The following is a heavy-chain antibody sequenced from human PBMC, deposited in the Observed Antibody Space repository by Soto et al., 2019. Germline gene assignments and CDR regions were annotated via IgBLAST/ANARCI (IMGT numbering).Heavy chain of an antibody. CDR1: GFTFSSYW. J-gene: IGHJ6*02. CDR3: AKSDCSSTTCYDPTYYYYGMDV. V-gene: IGHV3-74*01. D-gene: IGHD2-2*01. CDR2: IDTDGRST. Sequence: PGGSLRLSCAASGFTFSSYWMYWVRQAPGKGLVWVSRIDTDGRSTTYADSVKGRFTISRDNAKNTLYLQMNSLRAEDTAVYYCAKSDCSSTTCYDPTYYYYGMDVWGQGTTVTVSS.